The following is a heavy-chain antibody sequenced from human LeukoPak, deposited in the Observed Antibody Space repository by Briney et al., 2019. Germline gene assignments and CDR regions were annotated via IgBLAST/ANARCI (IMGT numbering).Heavy chain of an antibody. CDR2: IYSGDSDT. D-gene: IGHD2-15*01. J-gene: IGHJ4*02. CDR3: TRGSGEIHY. CDR1: GYTFTSYW. Sequence: GESLKISCKGSGYTFTSYWIGWGRPMPGKGLEWMGIIYSGDSDTRYSPSFQGQVTISADKSINTAYLQWSSLEVSDTAMYYCTRGSGEIHYWGQGTLVTVSS. V-gene: IGHV5-51*01.